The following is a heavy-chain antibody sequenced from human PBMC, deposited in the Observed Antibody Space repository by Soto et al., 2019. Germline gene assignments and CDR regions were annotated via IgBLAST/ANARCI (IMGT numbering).Heavy chain of an antibody. D-gene: IGHD3-10*01. J-gene: IGHJ4*02. Sequence: ASVKVSCKASGYTFTSYGISRLRQAPGQGLEWMGWISAYNGNTNYAQKLQGRVTMTTDTSTSTAYMELRSLRSDDTAVYYCASAYYYGSGSPFDCWGQGTLVTVSS. V-gene: IGHV1-18*01. CDR2: ISAYNGNT. CDR3: ASAYYYGSGSPFDC. CDR1: GYTFTSYG.